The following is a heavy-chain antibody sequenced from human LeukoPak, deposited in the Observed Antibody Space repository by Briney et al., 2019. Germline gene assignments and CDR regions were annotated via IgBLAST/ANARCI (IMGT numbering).Heavy chain of an antibody. CDR2: IYYSGST. D-gene: IGHD5-12*01. CDR3: ARGRLWLRYLDY. J-gene: IGHJ4*02. CDR1: GGSISSGSYY. V-gene: IGHV4-39*01. Sequence: PSETLSLTCTVSGGSISSGSYYWAWIRQPPGKGLEWIGNIYYSGSTYYNPSLKSRVTISVDTSKNQFSLKLSSVTAADTAVYYCARGRLWLRYLDYWGQGTLVTVSS.